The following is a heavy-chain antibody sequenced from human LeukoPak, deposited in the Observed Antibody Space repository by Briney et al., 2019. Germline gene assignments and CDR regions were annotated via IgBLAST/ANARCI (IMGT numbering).Heavy chain of an antibody. V-gene: IGHV3-43*01. CDR2: ISWDGGST. D-gene: IGHD1-1*01. Sequence: GGSLRLSCAASGFTFDDYTMHWVRQAPGKGLEWVSLISWDGGSTYYADSVKGRFTISRDNSKNSLYLQMSSLRTEDTALYYCAKARSATQRGAFDYWGQGTLVTVSS. CDR1: GFTFDDYT. J-gene: IGHJ4*02. CDR3: AKARSATQRGAFDY.